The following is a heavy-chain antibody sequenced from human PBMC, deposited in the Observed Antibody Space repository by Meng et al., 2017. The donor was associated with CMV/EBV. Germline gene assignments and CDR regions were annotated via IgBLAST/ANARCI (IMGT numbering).Heavy chain of an antibody. V-gene: IGHV1-2*02. CDR3: ARDGVVFGVVTLFDY. D-gene: IGHD3-3*01. J-gene: IGHJ4*02. CDR1: GYTFTGYY. Sequence: ASVKVSYKASGYTFTGYYMHWVRQAPGQGLEWMGWINPNSGGTNYAQKFQGRVTMTRDTSISTAYMELSRLRSDDTAVYYCARDGVVFGVVTLFDYWGQGTLVTVSS. CDR2: INPNSGGT.